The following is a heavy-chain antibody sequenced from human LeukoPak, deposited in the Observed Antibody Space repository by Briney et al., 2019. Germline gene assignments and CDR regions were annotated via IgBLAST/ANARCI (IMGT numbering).Heavy chain of an antibody. Sequence: GGSLRLSCAVSGFTVSNNYMNWVRQAPGKGLEWVSIIYSGGRTYYADSAKGRFTISRHIFKNTVYLQMNSLRAEDTAVYYCAREGATTAFDYWGQGTLVTVSS. V-gene: IGHV3-53*01. J-gene: IGHJ4*02. CDR2: IYSGGRT. D-gene: IGHD1-26*01. CDR3: AREGATTAFDY. CDR1: GFTVSNNY.